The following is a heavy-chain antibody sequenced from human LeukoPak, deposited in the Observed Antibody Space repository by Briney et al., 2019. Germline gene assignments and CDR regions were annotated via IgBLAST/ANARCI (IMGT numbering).Heavy chain of an antibody. CDR2: INLSGGST. V-gene: IGHV1-46*01. J-gene: IGHJ6*03. D-gene: IGHD1-1*01. CDR1: GYSFTRYY. CDR3: ARDGVNDPSFYYYYYMDV. Sequence: ASVKVSCKASGYSFTRYYMHWVRQAPGQGLEWMGIINLSGGSTSYAQKFQGRVTMTRDMSTSTVYMELSSLRSEDTAVYYCARDGVNDPSFYYYYYMDVWGKGTTVTVSS.